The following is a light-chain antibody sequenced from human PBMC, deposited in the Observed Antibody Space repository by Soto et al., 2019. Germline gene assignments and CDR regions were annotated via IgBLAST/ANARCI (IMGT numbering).Light chain of an antibody. CDR3: TFFTSASTYV. V-gene: IGLV2-14*01. CDR1: SSDIGGHNS. J-gene: IGLJ1*01. Sequence: QSVLTQPASVSGSPGQSIAISCTGTSSDIGGHNSVSWYQQHPGKAPKLMIYNVSNRPSGVSNRFSGSKSGNTASLTISGLLAEDEADYYCTFFTSASTYVFGAGTKV. CDR2: NVS.